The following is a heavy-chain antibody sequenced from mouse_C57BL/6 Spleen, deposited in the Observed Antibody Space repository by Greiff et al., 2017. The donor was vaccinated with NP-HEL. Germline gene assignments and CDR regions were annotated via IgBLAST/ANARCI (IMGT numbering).Heavy chain of an antibody. V-gene: IGHV1-55*01. J-gene: IGHJ3*01. CDR3: ARYDYDVGLFAY. CDR1: GYTFTSYW. D-gene: IGHD2-4*01. Sequence: QVQLQQSGAELVKPGASVKMSCKASGYTFTSYWITWVKQRPGQGLEWIGDIYPGSGSTNYNEKFKSKATLTVDTSSSTAYMQLSSLTSEDSAVYYCARYDYDVGLFAYWGQGTLVTVSA. CDR2: IYPGSGST.